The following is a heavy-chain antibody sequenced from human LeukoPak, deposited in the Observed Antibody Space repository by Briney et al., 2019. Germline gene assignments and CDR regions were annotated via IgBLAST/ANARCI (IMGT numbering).Heavy chain of an antibody. D-gene: IGHD1-1*01. CDR2: IGTAGDT. J-gene: IGHJ4*02. CDR3: ARVAKERVGGVYYFDY. Sequence: GGSLRLSCAASGFTFSDYDMHWVRQATGKGLEWVSAIGTAGDTHYTGSVKGRFTISKENAKNSLYLQMNSLRAGDTAVYYCARVAKERVGGVYYFDYWGQGTLVTVSS. CDR1: GFTFSDYD. V-gene: IGHV3-13*01.